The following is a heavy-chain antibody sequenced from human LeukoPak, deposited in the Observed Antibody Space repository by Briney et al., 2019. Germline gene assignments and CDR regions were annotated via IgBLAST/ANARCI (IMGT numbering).Heavy chain of an antibody. D-gene: IGHD6-19*01. V-gene: IGHV3-30*03. CDR2: ISPDGNIE. J-gene: IGHJ4*02. CDR3: ARDVSGCYDY. Sequence: GGSLRLSCAASGFTFTTFGIHWVRQAPGKGLEWVAAISPDGNIEYYTDSVKGRFTISRDNSKNMIYLQMNSLRGEDSAVYYCARDVSGCYDYWGQGTLVTVSS. CDR1: GFTFTTFG.